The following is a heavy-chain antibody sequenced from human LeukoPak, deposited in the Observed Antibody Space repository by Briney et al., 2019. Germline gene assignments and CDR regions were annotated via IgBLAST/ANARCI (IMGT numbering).Heavy chain of an antibody. J-gene: IGHJ5*02. Sequence: SETLYLTCAVFGGSFRGYYWRWMRQPPWKGPEWIRDINHSGSTHYNPSLKSRVTISVDTSKNQFSLKLSSVTAAETAVYYCARHHYDFWSGYIWFDPWGQGTLVTVSS. CDR3: ARHHYDFWSGYIWFDP. CDR2: INHSGST. D-gene: IGHD3-3*01. V-gene: IGHV4-34*01. CDR1: GGSFRGYY.